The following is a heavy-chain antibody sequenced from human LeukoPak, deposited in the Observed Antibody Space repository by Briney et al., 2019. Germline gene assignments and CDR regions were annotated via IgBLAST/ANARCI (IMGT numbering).Heavy chain of an antibody. CDR3: ATRVPTRATFYYYYMDD. D-gene: IGHD5-12*01. V-gene: IGHV1-69*13. CDR1: GGTFSSYA. J-gene: IGHJ6*03. CDR2: IIPIFGTA. Sequence: ASVKVSCKASGGTFSSYAISWVRQAPGQGLEWMGGIIPIFGTANYAQKFQGRVTITADESTSTAYMELSSLRSEDTAVYYCATRVPTRATFYYYYMDDWGKGTTVTVSS.